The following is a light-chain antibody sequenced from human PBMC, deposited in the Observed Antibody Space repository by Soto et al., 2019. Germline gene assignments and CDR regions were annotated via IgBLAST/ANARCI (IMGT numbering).Light chain of an antibody. CDR1: QSFLSTSNNKNY. Sequence: DIVMTQSPEYLAVSLGERAAFNCKSSQSFLSTSNNKNYLGWYQQKSGQPPKLLIYWASTRESGVPDRFSGSGSGTDFTLTISSLQAEDVATYYCQHYYSIPWTFCQGTMVDIK. CDR3: QHYYSIPWT. J-gene: IGKJ1*01. CDR2: WAS. V-gene: IGKV4-1*01.